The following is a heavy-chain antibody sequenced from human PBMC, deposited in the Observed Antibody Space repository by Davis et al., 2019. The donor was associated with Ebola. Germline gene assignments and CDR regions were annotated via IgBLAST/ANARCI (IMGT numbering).Heavy chain of an antibody. V-gene: IGHV3-53*01. CDR2: IYSGGST. J-gene: IGHJ4*02. Sequence: PGGSLRLSCAASGFTVSSNYMSWVRQAPGKGLEWVSVIYSGGSTYYADSVKGRFTISRDNSKNTLYLQMNSLRAEDTAVYYCAKGTGTGNQYYFDYWGQGTLVTVSS. CDR1: GFTVSSNY. CDR3: AKGTGTGNQYYFDY. D-gene: IGHD1-7*01.